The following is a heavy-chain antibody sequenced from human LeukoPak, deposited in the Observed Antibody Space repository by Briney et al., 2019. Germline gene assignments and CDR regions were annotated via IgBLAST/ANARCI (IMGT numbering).Heavy chain of an antibody. Sequence: SSVKVSCKASGGTFSSYAISWVRQAPGQGLEWMGGIIPVFGTANYAQKFQGRVTITADESTSTAYMELSSLRSEDPAVYYCARDRVVGLGIDNAFDIWGHGTMVTVSS. CDR1: GGTFSSYA. D-gene: IGHD2-15*01. J-gene: IGHJ3*02. V-gene: IGHV1-69*01. CDR2: IIPVFGTA. CDR3: ARDRVVGLGIDNAFDI.